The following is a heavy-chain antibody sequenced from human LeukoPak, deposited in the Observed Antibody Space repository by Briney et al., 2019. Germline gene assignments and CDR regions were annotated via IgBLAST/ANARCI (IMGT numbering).Heavy chain of an antibody. D-gene: IGHD2-15*01. J-gene: IGHJ4*02. CDR3: AKLTYCSGGSCYPFDY. Sequence: PGGSLRLSCAASGFTFSSLAMGWVRQAPGKGLEWVSVISDSGGTTYYADSVKGRFTISRDNSKNTLYLQMNSLRAEDTAVYYCAKLTYCSGGSCYPFDYWGQGTLVTVSS. V-gene: IGHV3-23*01. CDR2: ISDSGGTT. CDR1: GFTFSSLA.